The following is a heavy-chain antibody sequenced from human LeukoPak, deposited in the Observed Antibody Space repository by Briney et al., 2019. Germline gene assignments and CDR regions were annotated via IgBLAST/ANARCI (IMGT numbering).Heavy chain of an antibody. CDR3: ARSSSIAAVGIGDY. CDR1: GGSISSSNW. J-gene: IGHJ4*02. D-gene: IGHD6-13*01. V-gene: IGHV4-4*02. Sequence: PSGTLSLTCAVSGGSISSSNWWSWVRQPPGKGLEWIGEIYHSGSTNYNPSLKSRVTISVDTSKNQFSLKLSSVTAADTAVYYCARSSSIAAVGIGDYWGQGTLVTVSS. CDR2: IYHSGST.